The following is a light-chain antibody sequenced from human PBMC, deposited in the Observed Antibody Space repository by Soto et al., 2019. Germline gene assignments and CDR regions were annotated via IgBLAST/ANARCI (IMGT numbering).Light chain of an antibody. V-gene: IGKV3D-20*01. Sequence: DIVLTQSPATLSLSPGERGTLSCGASQSVSSSHFPWYQQKPGLAPRLLIFDASTRATGIPDRFSGSGSGTDFTLTISRLEPEDFAVYYCQQYGNSPITFGQGTRLEIK. J-gene: IGKJ5*01. CDR1: QSVSSSH. CDR2: DAS. CDR3: QQYGNSPIT.